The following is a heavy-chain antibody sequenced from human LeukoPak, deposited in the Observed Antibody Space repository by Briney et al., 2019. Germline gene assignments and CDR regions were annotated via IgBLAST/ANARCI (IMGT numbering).Heavy chain of an antibody. D-gene: IGHD3-22*01. J-gene: IGHJ3*02. CDR1: GGSISSSY. CDR3: ARGYYDARGDSNAFDI. V-gene: IGHV4-59*01. CDR2: TSLSGST. Sequence: PSETLSLTCTVSGGSISSSYWSWIRHPPGRGLEWIGYTSLSGSTNYKTPLKSRASISVHTSKNQFSLNVTSVTAADTAMYYCARGYYDARGDSNAFDIWGQGRMVTVSS.